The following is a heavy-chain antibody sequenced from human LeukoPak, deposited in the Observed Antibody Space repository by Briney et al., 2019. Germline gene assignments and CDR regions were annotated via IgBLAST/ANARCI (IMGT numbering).Heavy chain of an antibody. CDR2: ISAYNGNT. Sequence: GASVKVSCKASGYTFTSYGISWVRQAPGQGLEWMGWISAYNGNTKYAQKLQSRVTMTTDTSTTAAYMELRSLRSDDTAVYYCARYYDVLTGFYGMDVWGQGTTVTVSS. CDR3: ARYYDVLTGFYGMDV. D-gene: IGHD3-9*01. CDR1: GYTFTSYG. J-gene: IGHJ6*02. V-gene: IGHV1-18*01.